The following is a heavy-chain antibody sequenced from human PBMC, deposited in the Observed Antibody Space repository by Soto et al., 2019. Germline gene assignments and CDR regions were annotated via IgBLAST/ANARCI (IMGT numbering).Heavy chain of an antibody. CDR3: ARQQGSRGNFDY. J-gene: IGHJ4*02. Sequence: QVQLQESGPGLVKPSETLSLTCTVSGGSISSYYWSWIRQPPGKGLEWIGYIYYSGSTNYNPSLKSRVTISVDTSKNQFSLKLSSVTAADTAVYYCARQQGSRGNFDYWGQGTLVTVSS. CDR1: GGSISSYY. V-gene: IGHV4-59*08. CDR2: IYYSGST.